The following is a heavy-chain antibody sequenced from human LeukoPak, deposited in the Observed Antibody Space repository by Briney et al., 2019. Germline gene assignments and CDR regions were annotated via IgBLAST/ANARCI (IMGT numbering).Heavy chain of an antibody. CDR1: GGSISSYY. V-gene: IGHV4-59*08. CDR2: IYCSGST. J-gene: IGHJ6*02. D-gene: IGHD5-12*01. CDR3: ARKAGSWLYYYYYGMDG. Sequence: PSETLSLTCTVSGGSISSYYWSWIRQPPGKGLEWIGYIYCSGSTNYNPSLKSRVTISVDKSKNTLSLKLSSLTAADSAVYYCARKAGSWLYYYYYGMDGWGQGTTVTVSS.